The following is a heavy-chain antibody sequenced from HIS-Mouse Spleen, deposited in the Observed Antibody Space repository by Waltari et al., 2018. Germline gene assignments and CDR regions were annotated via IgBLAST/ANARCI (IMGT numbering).Heavy chain of an antibody. CDR3: ARDHGDSSSWYWYFDL. CDR1: GFTVSSNY. V-gene: IGHV3-53*02. CDR2: IYSGGST. Sequence: EVQLVETGGGLIQPGGSLRLSCAASGFTVSSNYMRWVRQAPGKGREWVSVIYSGGSTYYADSVEGRFTISRDNSKNTLYLQMNSLRAEDTAVYYCARDHGDSSSWYWYFDLWGRGTLVTVSS. J-gene: IGHJ2*01. D-gene: IGHD6-13*01.